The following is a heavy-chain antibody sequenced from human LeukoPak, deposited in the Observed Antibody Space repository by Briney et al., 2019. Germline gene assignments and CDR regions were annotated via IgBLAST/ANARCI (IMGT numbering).Heavy chain of an antibody. CDR3: ARDLSGSYHTPFGY. CDR1: GFTFSSYS. J-gene: IGHJ4*02. Sequence: GGSLRLSCAASGFTFSSYSMNWVRQAPGKGLEWVSSISSSSSYIYYADSVKGRFTISRDNAKNSLYLQMNNLRAEDTAVYYCARDLSGSYHTPFGYRGQGTLVTVSS. D-gene: IGHD3-16*02. CDR2: ISSSSSYI. V-gene: IGHV3-21*01.